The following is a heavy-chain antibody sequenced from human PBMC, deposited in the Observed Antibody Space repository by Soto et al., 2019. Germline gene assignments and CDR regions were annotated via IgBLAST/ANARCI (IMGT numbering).Heavy chain of an antibody. V-gene: IGHV1-69*01. D-gene: IGHD5-18*01. CDR3: ATYFTAVAYFEN. CDR2: ITPSFGSP. J-gene: IGHJ4*02. Sequence: QVQLVQSGAEVRKPGSSVRISCTASGDTLSYSAIGWLRQAPGQGLAWMGGITPSFGSPVYARKFQGRVTIAADHMILNNLRSDDTAMYFCATYFTAVAYFENWGQGTLVTVSS. CDR1: GDTLSYSA.